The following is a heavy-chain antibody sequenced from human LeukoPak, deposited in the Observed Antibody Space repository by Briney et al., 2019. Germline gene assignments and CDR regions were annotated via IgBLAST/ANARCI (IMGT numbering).Heavy chain of an antibody. D-gene: IGHD6-19*01. J-gene: IGHJ4*02. CDR3: ASLNIAVAGTVDY. Sequence: SETLTLTCTVSGDSISSSYYYWAWIRHPPGKGLEWIGEIYHSGSTNYNPSLKSRVTISVDKSKNQFSLKLSSVTAADTAVYYCASLNIAVAGTVDYWGQGTLVTASS. CDR1: GDSISSSYYY. CDR2: IYHSGST. V-gene: IGHV4-61*05.